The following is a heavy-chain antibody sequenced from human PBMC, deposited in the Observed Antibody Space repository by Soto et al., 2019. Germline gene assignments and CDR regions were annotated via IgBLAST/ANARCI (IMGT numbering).Heavy chain of an antibody. CDR3: ARPQSTYYYDSSGYIDAFDI. CDR2: IYPGDSDT. D-gene: IGHD3-22*01. J-gene: IGHJ3*02. V-gene: IGHV5-51*01. CDR1: GYSFTSYW. Sequence: PGESLKISCKGSGYSFTSYWIGWVRQMPGKGLEWMGIIYPGDSDTRYSPSFQGQVTISDDKSISTAYLQWSSLKASDTAMHYCARPQSTYYYDSSGYIDAFDIWGQGTMVTVSS.